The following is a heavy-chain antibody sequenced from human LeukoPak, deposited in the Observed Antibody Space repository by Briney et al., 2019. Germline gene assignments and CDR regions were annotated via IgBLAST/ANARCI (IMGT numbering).Heavy chain of an antibody. CDR1: GFTFSNYW. J-gene: IGHJ4*02. CDR3: ARADSSSWFDY. D-gene: IGHD3-22*01. CDR2: ISSSGSST. V-gene: IGHV3-11*05. Sequence: GGSLRLSCAASGFTFSNYWVSWVRQAPGKGPEWISVISSSGSSTNYADSVRGRFTVSRDNAKNSLFLQMNRLRPEDSAVYYCARADSSSWFDYWGQGTLVTVSS.